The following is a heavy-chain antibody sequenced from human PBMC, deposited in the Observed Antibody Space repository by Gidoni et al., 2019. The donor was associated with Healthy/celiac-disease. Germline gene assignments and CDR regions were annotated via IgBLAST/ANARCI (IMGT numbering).Heavy chain of an antibody. V-gene: IGHV3-21*01. CDR2: ISSSSSYI. J-gene: IGHJ4*02. CDR3: AGADGLVPFDY. CDR1: GFTFSSYS. Sequence: EVQLVESGGGLVKPGGSLRLSCAASGFTFSSYSMNWVRQAPGKGLEWVSSISSSSSYIYYADSVKGRFTISRDNAKNSLYLQMNSLRAEDTAVYYCAGADGLVPFDYWGQGTLVTVSS. D-gene: IGHD6-19*01.